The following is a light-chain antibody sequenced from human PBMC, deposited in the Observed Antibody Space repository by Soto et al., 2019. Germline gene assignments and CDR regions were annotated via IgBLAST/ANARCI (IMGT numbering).Light chain of an antibody. J-gene: IGKJ1*01. Sequence: DIEMTQSPSTLSASVGDRVTITCRASQSISNWLAWYQQNTGKAPKLLIFKASTLESGVPPRFSGSGSGTEFTLNISTLQPEDCETYHFQQYDTYPRTSGHGTKVDSK. V-gene: IGKV1-5*03. CDR2: KAS. CDR3: QQYDTYPRT. CDR1: QSISNW.